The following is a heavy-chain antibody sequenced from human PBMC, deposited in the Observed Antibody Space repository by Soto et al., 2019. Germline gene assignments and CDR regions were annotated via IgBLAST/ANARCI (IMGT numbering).Heavy chain of an antibody. CDR2: ISYDGSNK. D-gene: IGHD1-26*01. CDR3: AKGMRELPNDAFDI. J-gene: IGHJ3*02. V-gene: IGHV3-30*18. CDR1: GFTFSSYG. Sequence: QVQLVESGGGVVQPGRSLRLSCAASGFTFSSYGMHWVRQAPGKGLEWVAVISYDGSNKYYADSVKGRFTISRDNSKNPLYLQMNSLRAEDTAVYYCAKGMRELPNDAFDIWGQGTMVTVSS.